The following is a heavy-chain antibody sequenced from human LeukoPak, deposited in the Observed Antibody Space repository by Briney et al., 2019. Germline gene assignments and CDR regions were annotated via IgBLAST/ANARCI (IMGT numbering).Heavy chain of an antibody. CDR2: VQSDGSGP. Sequence: GGSLRPSGAASELTLSTTAIYWFAQVPGKGLFWVSRVQSDGSGPMYADTVKGRFTISRDNAKNALYLQMNSLTAEDTAIYYCARAQVGAPTDYWGQGTLVTVSS. CDR3: ARAQVGAPTDY. CDR1: ELTLSTTA. D-gene: IGHD1-26*01. J-gene: IGHJ4*02. V-gene: IGHV3-74*03.